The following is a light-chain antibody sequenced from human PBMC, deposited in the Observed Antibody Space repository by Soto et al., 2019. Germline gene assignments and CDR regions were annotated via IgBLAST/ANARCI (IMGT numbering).Light chain of an antibody. J-gene: IGKJ1*01. CDR1: QSASTN. Sequence: TIYPSVVRGAGGESSSLSCRASQSASTNVAWYQQIPGQTPRLLIYGASTRATGIPVRFSGSGSGTEFTHTISSLLSEDFAVYSCKLYGSSPQAFGQGTKVEIK. V-gene: IGKV3-15*01. CDR3: KLYGSSPQA. CDR2: GAS.